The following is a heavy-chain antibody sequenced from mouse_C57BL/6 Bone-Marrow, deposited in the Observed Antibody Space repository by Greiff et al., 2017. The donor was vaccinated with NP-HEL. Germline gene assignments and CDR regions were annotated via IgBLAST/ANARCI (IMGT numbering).Heavy chain of an antibody. V-gene: IGHV1-55*01. D-gene: IGHD1-1*01. Sequence: QVQLQQPGAELVKPGASVKMSCKASGYTFTSYWITWVKQRPGQGLEWIGDIYPGSGSTNYNEKFQSKATLTVDTSSSTAYMQLSSLTSEDSAVYYGARCPISYYGSPGCDYWGQGTTLTVSS. CDR3: ARCPISYYGSPGCDY. CDR2: IYPGSGST. CDR1: GYTFTSYW. J-gene: IGHJ2*01.